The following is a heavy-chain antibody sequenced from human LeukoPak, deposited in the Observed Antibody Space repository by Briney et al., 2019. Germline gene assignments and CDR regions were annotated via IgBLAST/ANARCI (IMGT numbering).Heavy chain of an antibody. CDR3: ARDSSVQLERPFDY. Sequence: PGGSLRLSCAASGFAFSSYSMNWVRQAPGKGLEWVSSISSSSSYIYYADSVKGRFTISRDNAKNSLYLQMNSLRAEDTAVYYCARDSSVQLERPFDYWGQGTLVTVSS. D-gene: IGHD1-1*01. CDR2: ISSSSSYI. CDR1: GFAFSSYS. V-gene: IGHV3-21*01. J-gene: IGHJ4*02.